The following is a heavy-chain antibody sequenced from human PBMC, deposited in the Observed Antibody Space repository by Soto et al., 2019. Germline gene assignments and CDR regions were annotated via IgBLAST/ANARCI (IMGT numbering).Heavy chain of an antibody. J-gene: IGHJ4*02. CDR3: ARLSSRKSGWDSDY. CDR1: GGSISSSSSY. Sequence: SETLSLTCTVSGGSISSSSSYWGWIRQPPGKGLEWVGSIYYLGNTYYNPSLGSRVTISVDTSKNQFSLKLSSVTAADTAVFYCARLSSRKSGWDSDYWGQGTLVTVSS. D-gene: IGHD6-19*01. CDR2: IYYLGNT. V-gene: IGHV4-39*01.